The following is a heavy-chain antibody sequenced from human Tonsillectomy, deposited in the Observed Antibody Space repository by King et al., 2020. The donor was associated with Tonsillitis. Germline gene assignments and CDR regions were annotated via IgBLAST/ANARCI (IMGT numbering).Heavy chain of an antibody. CDR2: ISGSGCST. V-gene: IGHV3-23*04. CDR1: GFTFSSYA. Sequence: VQLVESGGGLVQPGGSLRLSCAASGFTFSSYAMSWVRQAPGKGLEWVSAISGSGCSTYYADSVKGRFTISRDNSKNTLYLQMNSLRAEDTAVYYCAKVWYYDFWSGYEIFDYWGQGTLVTVSS. D-gene: IGHD3-3*01. CDR3: AKVWYYDFWSGYEIFDY. J-gene: IGHJ4*02.